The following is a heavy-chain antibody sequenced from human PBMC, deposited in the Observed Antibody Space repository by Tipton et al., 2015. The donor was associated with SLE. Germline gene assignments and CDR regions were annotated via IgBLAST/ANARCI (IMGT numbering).Heavy chain of an antibody. CDR1: GFTFSSYS. V-gene: IGHV3-21*03. Sequence: SLRLSCAASGFTFSSYSMNWVRQAPGKGLEWVSSISSSSSYIYYADSVKGRFTISRDNAKNSLYLQMNSLRAEDTAVYYCARDWGYYYYYGMDVWGQGTTVTVPS. CDR2: ISSSSSYI. D-gene: IGHD3-16*01. CDR3: ARDWGYYYYYGMDV. J-gene: IGHJ6*02.